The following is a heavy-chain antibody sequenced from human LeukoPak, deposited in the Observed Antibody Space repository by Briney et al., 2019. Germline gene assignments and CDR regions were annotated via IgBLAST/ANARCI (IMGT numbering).Heavy chain of an antibody. D-gene: IGHD6-19*01. CDR1: GFTFSDYY. J-gene: IGHJ5*02. CDR2: ISSSGSTI. Sequence: GGSLRLSCAASGFTFSDYYVSWIRQAPGKGLEWVSYISSSGSTIYYADSVKGRFTISRDNSKNTLYLQMNSLRAEDTAVYYCARSLGSSGWYGFPNWFDPWGQGTLVTVSS. V-gene: IGHV3-11*01. CDR3: ARSLGSSGWYGFPNWFDP.